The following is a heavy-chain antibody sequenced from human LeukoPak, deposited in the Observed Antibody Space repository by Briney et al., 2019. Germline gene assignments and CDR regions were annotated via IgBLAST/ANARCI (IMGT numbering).Heavy chain of an antibody. CDR1: GLSFSNAW. CDR3: ATRPPPYGDFYFDY. V-gene: IGHV3-15*01. Sequence: SGGSLRLSCAASGLSFSNAWMTWVRQAPGEGPEWVGRIKSKANGETTDYAAPVKGRFTISRDDSNTMVYLQMNSLTTEDTAVYYCATRPPPYGDFYFDYWGQGALVTVSS. J-gene: IGHJ4*02. D-gene: IGHD4-17*01. CDR2: IKSKANGETT.